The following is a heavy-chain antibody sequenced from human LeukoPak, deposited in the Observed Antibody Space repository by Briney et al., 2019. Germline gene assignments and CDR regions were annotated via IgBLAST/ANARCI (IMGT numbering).Heavy chain of an antibody. J-gene: IGHJ5*02. D-gene: IGHD2-2*01. CDR3: ARQIVVVPAAYRGNWFDP. Sequence: ASVKVSCKASGYTFTSYDFNWVRQATGQGPEWMGWISAYNGNTNYAQKLQGRVTMTTDTSTSTAYMELRSLRSDDTAVYYCARQIVVVPAAYRGNWFDPWGQGTLVTVSS. CDR2: ISAYNGNT. V-gene: IGHV1-18*01. CDR1: GYTFTSYD.